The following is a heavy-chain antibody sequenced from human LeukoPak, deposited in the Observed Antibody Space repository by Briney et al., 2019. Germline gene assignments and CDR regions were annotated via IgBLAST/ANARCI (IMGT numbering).Heavy chain of an antibody. D-gene: IGHD4-17*01. CDR1: GGTFSSYA. V-gene: IGHV1-69*04. CDR2: IIPILGIA. CDR3: ARTDGDLDY. Sequence: ASVKVSCKASGGTFSSYAISWVRQAPGQGLEWMGRIIPILGIANYAQKFQGRVTMTRTTSISTAYMELSGLTSEDTAVYYCARTDGDLDYWGQGSLVTVSS. J-gene: IGHJ4*02.